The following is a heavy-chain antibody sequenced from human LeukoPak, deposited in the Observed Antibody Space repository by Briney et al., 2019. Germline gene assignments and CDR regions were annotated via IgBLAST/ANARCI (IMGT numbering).Heavy chain of an antibody. Sequence: PGGSLRLSCAASGFTFSSYSMNWARQAPGKGLEWVSAITGSGSITYYSDSVKGRFTISRDNSKNTVYLQLNSLRVEDTAVYYCAKMQGYFDYWGQGTLVTVSS. J-gene: IGHJ4*02. CDR3: AKMQGYFDY. V-gene: IGHV3-23*01. CDR1: GFTFSSYS. CDR2: ITGSGSIT.